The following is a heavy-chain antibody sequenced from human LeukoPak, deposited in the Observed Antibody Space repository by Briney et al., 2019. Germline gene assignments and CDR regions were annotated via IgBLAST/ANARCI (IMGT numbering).Heavy chain of an antibody. J-gene: IGHJ4*02. Sequence: GGSLRLSCAASGFTFKKYDVTWVRQAPGKGLEWVSGIRASGGATYYADSVKGRFTISRDNSKNTLNLQMNSLRAEDTAVYYCATSKYSGSYWGQGTLVTVSS. CDR3: ATSKYSGSY. D-gene: IGHD1-26*01. CDR2: IRASGGAT. V-gene: IGHV3-23*01. CDR1: GFTFKKYD.